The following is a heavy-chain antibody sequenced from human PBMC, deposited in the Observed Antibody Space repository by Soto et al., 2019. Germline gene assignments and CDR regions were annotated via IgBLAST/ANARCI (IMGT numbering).Heavy chain of an antibody. CDR1: GGSFSDNF. D-gene: IGHD3-10*01. Sequence: PSETLSLTCAVYGGSFSDNFWSWIRQPPGKGLEWIGEINRSGSTNYIPSLKSRVTISVDTSKNQFSLKLSSVSAADTAVYYCARGKGSGSYNSRYYYGMDVWGQGTTVTVSS. CDR2: INRSGST. J-gene: IGHJ6*02. V-gene: IGHV4-34*01. CDR3: ARGKGSGSYNSRYYYGMDV.